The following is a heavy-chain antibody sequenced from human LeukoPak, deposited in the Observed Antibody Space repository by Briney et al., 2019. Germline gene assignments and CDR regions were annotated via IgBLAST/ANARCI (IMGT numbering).Heavy chain of an antibody. Sequence: GASVKVSCKASGYTFTSYDINWVRQATGQGLEWMGWMNPNSGNTAYAQKFQGRVTITRNTSIGTAYMELSSLRSEDTAVFYCAREDFYDSGSNDYWGQGTLVTVSS. D-gene: IGHD3-22*01. CDR3: AREDFYDSGSNDY. CDR2: MNPNSGNT. CDR1: GYTFTSYD. J-gene: IGHJ4*02. V-gene: IGHV1-8*03.